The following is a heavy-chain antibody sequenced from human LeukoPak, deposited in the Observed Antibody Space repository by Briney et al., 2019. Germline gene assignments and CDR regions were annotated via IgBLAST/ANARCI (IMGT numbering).Heavy chain of an antibody. CDR1: GGSFSGYY. Sequence: PSETLSLTCAVYGGSFSGYYWSWIRQPPGKGLEWIGEINHSGSTNYNPSLKSRVIISVDTSKNQFSLKLSSVTAADTAVYYCARLRSGYHDYWGQGTLVTVSS. D-gene: IGHD3-3*01. J-gene: IGHJ4*02. CDR3: ARLRSGYHDY. CDR2: INHSGST. V-gene: IGHV4-34*01.